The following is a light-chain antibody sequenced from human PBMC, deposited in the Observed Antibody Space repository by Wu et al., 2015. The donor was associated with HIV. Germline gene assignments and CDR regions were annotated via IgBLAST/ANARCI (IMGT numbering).Light chain of an antibody. J-gene: IGKJ3*01. CDR1: QSVSSY. CDR2: DAS. V-gene: IGKV3-11*01. Sequence: EIVLTQSPATLSLSPGERATLSCRASQSVSSYLAWYQQKPGQAPRLLIYDASTRAAGIPARFSGSGSGTDFTLTIGRLEPEDFAVYYCQQYGNSPKITFGPGTKVDIK. CDR3: QQYGNSPKIT.